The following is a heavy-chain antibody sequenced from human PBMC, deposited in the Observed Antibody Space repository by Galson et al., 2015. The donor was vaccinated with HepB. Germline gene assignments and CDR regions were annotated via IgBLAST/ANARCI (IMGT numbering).Heavy chain of an antibody. Sequence: SVKVSCKAPRGTFSKYAISWVRQAPGQGLEWMGGIIPMFGTTNYAQRFQGRVTVTANNSTSTAYMELSALGSEDTAVYYCARDLRGVSDYWGQGTLVTVSS. CDR3: ARDLRGVSDY. J-gene: IGHJ4*02. CDR1: RGTFSKYA. CDR2: IIPMFGTT. V-gene: IGHV1-69*06. D-gene: IGHD2-8*01.